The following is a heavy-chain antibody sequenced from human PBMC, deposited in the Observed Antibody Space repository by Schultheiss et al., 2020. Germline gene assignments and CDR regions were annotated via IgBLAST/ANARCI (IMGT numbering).Heavy chain of an antibody. V-gene: IGHV4-39*01. CDR1: GGSISSSSYY. Sequence: SETLSLTCTVSGGSISSSSYYWGWIRQPPGKGLEWIGSIYYSGSNYYNPSLKSRVTISVDTSKNQLSLKLSTVTAADKAVYYCARLSSSWYENWFDPWGQGTLVTVSS. CDR2: IYYSGSN. D-gene: IGHD6-13*01. CDR3: ARLSSSWYENWFDP. J-gene: IGHJ5*02.